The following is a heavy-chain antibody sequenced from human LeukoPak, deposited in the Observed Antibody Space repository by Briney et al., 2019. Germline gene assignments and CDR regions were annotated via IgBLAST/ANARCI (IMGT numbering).Heavy chain of an antibody. CDR2: INPNSGGT. CDR3: ARDLRARGYTDY. J-gene: IGHJ4*02. Sequence: ASVTVSCKASGYTFTGYYMHWVRQAPGQGLAWMGWINPNSGGTNYAQKFQGRVTMTRDTSISTAYMELSRLRSDDTAVYYCARDLRARGYTDYWGQGTLVTVSS. D-gene: IGHD5-18*01. CDR1: GYTFTGYY. V-gene: IGHV1-2*02.